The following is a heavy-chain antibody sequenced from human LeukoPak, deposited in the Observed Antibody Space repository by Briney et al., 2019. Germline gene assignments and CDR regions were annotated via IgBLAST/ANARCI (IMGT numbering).Heavy chain of an antibody. Sequence: SETLSLTCTVSGGSISSYYWSWIRQPPGKGLEWIGYIYYSGSTNYNPSLKSRVTISVDTSENQFSLKLSSVTAADTAVYYCASLETERSYGFYMDVWGQGTTVTVSS. CDR1: GGSISSYY. J-gene: IGHJ6*02. CDR3: ASLETERSYGFYMDV. V-gene: IGHV4-59*08. D-gene: IGHD5-18*01. CDR2: IYYSGST.